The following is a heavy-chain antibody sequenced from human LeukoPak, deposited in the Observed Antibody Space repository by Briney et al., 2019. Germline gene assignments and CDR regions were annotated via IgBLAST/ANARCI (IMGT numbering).Heavy chain of an antibody. Sequence: GGSLRLSCAASGFTFSIYAMSWVRQAPGKGLEWVSAISGSGGTAYYADSVKGRFTISRDNSRNTLYLQMNSLRAEDTAVYYCAKKGYYDGSGYYMYYFDHWGQGTLVTVSS. D-gene: IGHD3-22*01. CDR3: AKKGYYDGSGYYMYYFDH. V-gene: IGHV3-23*01. CDR2: ISGSGGTA. CDR1: GFTFSIYA. J-gene: IGHJ4*02.